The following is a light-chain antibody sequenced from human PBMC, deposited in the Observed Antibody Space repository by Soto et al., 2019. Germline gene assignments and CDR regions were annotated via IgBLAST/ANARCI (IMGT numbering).Light chain of an antibody. J-gene: IGKJ3*01. CDR2: GAS. CDR1: QSVRSSY. V-gene: IGKV3-20*01. CDR3: QQYGSSPFT. Sequence: EIALTQSPGNLPLSPGERATLSCRASQSVRSSYLDWYQQKPGQPSRLLIYGASSRATGIPDRFSGSGSGTDFTLTISRLETEDFAVYYGQQYGSSPFTFGPGTKVDIK.